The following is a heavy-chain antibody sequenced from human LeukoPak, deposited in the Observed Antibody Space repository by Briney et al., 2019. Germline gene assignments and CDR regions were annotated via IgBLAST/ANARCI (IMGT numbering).Heavy chain of an antibody. J-gene: IGHJ6*03. D-gene: IGHD1-26*01. CDR1: GYTFTSYG. CDR3: ASSLGPSGSYPPYYYYYMDV. CDR2: ISAYNGNT. Sequence: ASVKVSCKASGYTFTSYGISWVRQAPGQGLEWMGWISAYNGNTNCAQKLQGRVTMTTDTSTSTAYMELRSLRSDDTAVYYCASSLGPSGSYPPYYYYYMDVWGKGTTVTVSS. V-gene: IGHV1-18*01.